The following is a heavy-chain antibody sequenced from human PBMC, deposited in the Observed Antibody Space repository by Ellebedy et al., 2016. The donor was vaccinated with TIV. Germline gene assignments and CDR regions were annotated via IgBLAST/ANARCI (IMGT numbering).Heavy chain of an antibody. J-gene: IGHJ4*02. CDR1: GDSVSGNDVA. CDR2: AYYRSRWYI. Sequence: SQTLSLTXXVSGDSVSGNDVAWSWIRQSPSRGLEWLGRAYYRSRWYIYYAESVRSRITINPDTSKNQLSLQLNSVTPEDTAVYYCARGSGWLDYWGQGTLVTVSS. CDR3: ARGSGWLDY. D-gene: IGHD6-19*01. V-gene: IGHV6-1*01.